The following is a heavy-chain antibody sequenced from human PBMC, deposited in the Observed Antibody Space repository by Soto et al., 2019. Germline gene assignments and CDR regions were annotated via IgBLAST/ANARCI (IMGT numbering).Heavy chain of an antibody. CDR1: GFTFSSYA. D-gene: IGHD5-18*01. Sequence: GGSLRLSCAASGFTFSSYAMSWVRQAPGKGLEWVSAISGSGGSTYYADSVKGRFTISRDNSKNTLYLQMNSLRAEDTAVYYCAKGPSHGYGYGYDWFDPWGQGTLVTVSS. CDR2: ISGSGGST. CDR3: AKGPSHGYGYGYDWFDP. J-gene: IGHJ5*02. V-gene: IGHV3-23*01.